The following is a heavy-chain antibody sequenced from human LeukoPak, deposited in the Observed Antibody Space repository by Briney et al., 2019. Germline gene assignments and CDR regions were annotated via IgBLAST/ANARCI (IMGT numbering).Heavy chain of an antibody. V-gene: IGHV3-74*01. CDR1: GFTFDDYG. CDR3: ARGGSSGLLWFGELGIFFDY. CDR2: INSDGSST. J-gene: IGHJ4*02. Sequence: PGGSLRLSCAASGFTFDDYGMSWVRQAPGKGLVWVSRINSDGSSTSYADSVKGRFTISRDNAKNTLYLQMNSLRAEDTAVYYCARGGSSGLLWFGELGIFFDYWGQGTLVTVSS. D-gene: IGHD3-10*01.